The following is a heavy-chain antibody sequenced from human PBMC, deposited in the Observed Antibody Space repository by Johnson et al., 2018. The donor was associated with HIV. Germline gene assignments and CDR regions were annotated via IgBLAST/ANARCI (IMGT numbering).Heavy chain of an antibody. CDR3: ARVRTGRENAFDS. CDR2: ISYDGSYK. Sequence: QVQLVESGGGVVQPGRSLRLSCAASGFTFSSYAMHWVRQAPGKGLEWVGVISYDGSYKYYADSVKGRFTISRDNSKSTLYLQMNSLRAEDTAVYYCARVRTGRENAFDSWGQGTMVTVSS. V-gene: IGHV3-30*04. J-gene: IGHJ3*02. CDR1: GFTFSSYA. D-gene: IGHD2-8*02.